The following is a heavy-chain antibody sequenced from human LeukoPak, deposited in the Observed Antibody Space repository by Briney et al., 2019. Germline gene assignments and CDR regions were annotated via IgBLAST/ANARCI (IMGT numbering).Heavy chain of an antibody. CDR2: INPNSGGT. CDR3: ARSMAVVVAAGAFDI. D-gene: IGHD2-15*01. CDR1: GYTFTGYY. Sequence: GASVKVSCKASGYTFTGYYLHWVRRAPGQGPEWMGWINPNSGGTNYAQKFQGRVTMTRDTSISTAYMELSRPTSDDTAVYYCARSMAVVVAAGAFDIWGQGTMVTVSS. V-gene: IGHV1-2*02. J-gene: IGHJ3*02.